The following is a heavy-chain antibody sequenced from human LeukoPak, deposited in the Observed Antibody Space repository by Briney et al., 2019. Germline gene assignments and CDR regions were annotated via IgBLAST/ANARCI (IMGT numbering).Heavy chain of an antibody. D-gene: IGHD3-3*01. CDR3: ARDLEPRHVLRFLEWPPFDY. J-gene: IGHJ4*02. CDR2: ISAYNGNT. Sequence: ASVKVSCKASGYTFTSYGISWVRQAPGQGLEWMGWISAYNGNTNYAQKLQGRVTMTTDTSTSTAYMELRSLRSDDTAVYYCARDLEPRHVLRFLEWPPFDYWGQGTLVTVSS. V-gene: IGHV1-18*01. CDR1: GYTFTSYG.